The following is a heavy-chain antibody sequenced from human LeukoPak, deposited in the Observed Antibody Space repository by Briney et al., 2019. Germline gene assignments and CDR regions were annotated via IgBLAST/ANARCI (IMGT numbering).Heavy chain of an antibody. Sequence: ASVKVSCKASGYTFTGYYMHWVRQAPGQGLEWMGWINPNSGGTNYAQKFQGRVTMTRDTSISTAYMELSRLRSDDTAVYYRARALFPYSSFDYWGQGTLVTVSS. CDR2: INPNSGGT. D-gene: IGHD6-13*01. J-gene: IGHJ4*02. CDR3: ARALFPYSSFDY. V-gene: IGHV1-2*02. CDR1: GYTFTGYY.